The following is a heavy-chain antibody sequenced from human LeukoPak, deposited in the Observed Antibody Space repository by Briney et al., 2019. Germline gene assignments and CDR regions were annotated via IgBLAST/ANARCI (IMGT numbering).Heavy chain of an antibody. CDR1: GYTFTSYD. D-gene: IGHD6-6*01. CDR2: MNPNSGNT. CDR3: ATTIGARLMYFDY. J-gene: IGHJ4*02. Sequence: ASVKVSCKASGYTFTSYDINWVRQATGQGLEWMGWMNPNSGNTGYAQKFQGRVTMTRNTSISTAYMELSSLRSDDTAVYYCATTIGARLMYFDYWGQGTLVTVSS. V-gene: IGHV1-8*01.